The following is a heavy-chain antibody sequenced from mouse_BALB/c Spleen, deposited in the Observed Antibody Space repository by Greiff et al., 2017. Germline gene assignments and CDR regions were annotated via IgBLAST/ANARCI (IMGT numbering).Heavy chain of an antibody. CDR3: AREYGNYYFDY. D-gene: IGHD2-10*02. CDR2: ISTYYGNT. Sequence: VKLMESGPELVRPGVSVKISCKGSSYTFTDYAMHWVKQSHAKSLEWIGVISTYYGNTNYNQKFKGKATMTVDKSSSTAYMELARLTSEDSAVYYCAREYGNYYFDYWGQGTTLTVSS. V-gene: IGHV1-67*01. CDR1: SYTFTDYA. J-gene: IGHJ2*01.